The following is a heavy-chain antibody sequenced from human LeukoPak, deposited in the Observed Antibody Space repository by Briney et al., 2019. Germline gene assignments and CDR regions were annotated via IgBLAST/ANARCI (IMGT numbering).Heavy chain of an antibody. D-gene: IGHD3-22*01. Sequence: GASVKVSCKASGGTFSSYTISWVRQAPGQGLEWMGRIIPILGIANYAQKFQGRVTITADKSTSTAYMELSSLRSEDTAVYYCARDWGYDSSGYNRRKYNRFDPWGQGTLVTVSS. V-gene: IGHV1-69*04. CDR3: ARDWGYDSSGYNRRKYNRFDP. CDR2: IIPILGIA. CDR1: GGTFSSYT. J-gene: IGHJ5*02.